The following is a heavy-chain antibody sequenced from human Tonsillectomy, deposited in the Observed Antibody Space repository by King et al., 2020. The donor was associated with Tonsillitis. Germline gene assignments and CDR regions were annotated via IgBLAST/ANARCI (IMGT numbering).Heavy chain of an antibody. CDR2: INAGNGNT. Sequence: QLVQSGAEVKKPGASVKVSCKASGYTFTSYAMHWVRQAPGQRLEWMGWINAGNGNTKYSQKFQGRVTITRDTSASTAYMELSSLRSEETAVYYVARDSGILTGYYGLVDYYYYMDVWGKGTTVTVSS. J-gene: IGHJ6*03. D-gene: IGHD3-9*01. CDR1: GYTFTSYA. V-gene: IGHV1-3*01. CDR3: ARDSGILTGYYGLVDYYYYMDV.